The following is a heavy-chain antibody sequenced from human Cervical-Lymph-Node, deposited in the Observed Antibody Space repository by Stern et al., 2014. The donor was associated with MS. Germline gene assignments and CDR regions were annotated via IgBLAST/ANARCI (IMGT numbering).Heavy chain of an antibody. CDR3: ARVDGYYDLLTGYYVKDDY. Sequence: QVQLQESGPGLVKPSGTLSLTCAVSGGSIGSRDWLSWVRQPPGKGLEWXGEIYHSGSTNYNPSLKSRVTISVDKSKNQFSLKLSSVTAADTAVYYCARVDGYYDLLTGYYVKDDYWGQGTLVTVSS. CDR1: GGSIGSRDW. J-gene: IGHJ4*02. CDR2: IYHSGST. V-gene: IGHV4-4*02. D-gene: IGHD3-9*01.